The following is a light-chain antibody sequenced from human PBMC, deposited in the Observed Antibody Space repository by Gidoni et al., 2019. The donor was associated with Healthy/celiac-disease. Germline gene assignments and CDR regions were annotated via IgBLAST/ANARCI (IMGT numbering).Light chain of an antibody. Sequence: ELVFTQSPVTLSLSPGERATLSCRASQSVSSSYLARYQQKPGQAPRLLIHSTSSRATGIPDRCSGSGSGTVFTLTSSRLEPEDLAVYYCQQYGSSPGTFGQGTKVEIK. J-gene: IGKJ1*01. V-gene: IGKV3-20*01. CDR1: QSVSSSY. CDR3: QQYGSSPGT. CDR2: STS.